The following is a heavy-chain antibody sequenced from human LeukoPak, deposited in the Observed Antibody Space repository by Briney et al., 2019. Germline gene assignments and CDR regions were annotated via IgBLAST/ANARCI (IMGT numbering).Heavy chain of an antibody. CDR1: GGSISSYY. J-gene: IGHJ5*02. D-gene: IGHD4-23*01. CDR2: IYYSGST. Sequence: PSETLSLTCTVSGGSISSYYWSWIRQPPGKGLEWIGYIYYSGSTNYNPSLKSRVTISVDTSKNQFSLKLSSVTAADTAVYYCARGGTVVTRWFDPWGQGTLVTVSS. V-gene: IGHV4-59*08. CDR3: ARGGTVVTRWFDP.